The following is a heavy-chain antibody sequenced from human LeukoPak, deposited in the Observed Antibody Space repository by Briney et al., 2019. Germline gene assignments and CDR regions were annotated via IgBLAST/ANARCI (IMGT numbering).Heavy chain of an antibody. CDR3: AKGRLTIFGGMDV. D-gene: IGHD3-3*01. CDR2: INEDGSET. Sequence: PGGSLRLSCAASGFTFSSYSMNWVRQAPGKGLEWVANINEDGSETYYVDSVKGRFTISRDNAKNSLYLQMNSLGAEDTAVYYCAKGRLTIFGGMDVWGKGTTVTVSS. CDR1: GFTFSSYS. V-gene: IGHV3-7*01. J-gene: IGHJ6*03.